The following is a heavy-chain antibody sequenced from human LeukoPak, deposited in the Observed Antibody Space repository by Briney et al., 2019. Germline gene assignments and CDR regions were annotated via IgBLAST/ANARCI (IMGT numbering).Heavy chain of an antibody. V-gene: IGHV3-9*01. CDR1: GFTFDDYA. J-gene: IGHJ5*02. D-gene: IGHD5-18*01. Sequence: GRSLRLSCAASGFTFDDYAMHWARQAPGKGLEWVSGISWNSGSIGYADSVKGRFTISRDNAKNSLYLQMNSLRAEDTALYYCAKDKGYGYYNWFDPWGQGTLVTVSS. CDR2: ISWNSGSI. CDR3: AKDKGYGYYNWFDP.